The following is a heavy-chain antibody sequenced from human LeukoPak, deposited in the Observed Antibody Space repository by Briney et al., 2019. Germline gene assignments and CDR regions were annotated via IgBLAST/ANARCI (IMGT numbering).Heavy chain of an antibody. J-gene: IGHJ3*02. D-gene: IGHD3-22*01. V-gene: IGHV4-59*08. Sequence: PSETLSLTYTVSGGSISSFYWSWIRQPPGKGLEWIGYISYSGSTNYDPSLKSRVTISIDTSKNQFSLKLSSVTAADTAVYYCARQVYYYDSSGTWAFDIWGQGTMVTVSS. CDR1: GGSISSFY. CDR3: ARQVYYYDSSGTWAFDI. CDR2: ISYSGST.